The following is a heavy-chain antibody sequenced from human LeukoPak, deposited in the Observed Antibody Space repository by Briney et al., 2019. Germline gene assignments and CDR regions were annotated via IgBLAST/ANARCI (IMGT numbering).Heavy chain of an antibody. D-gene: IGHD4-17*01. CDR1: GFTFSSYA. J-gene: IGHJ6*03. CDR3: AKDRVTTVPLYYMDV. CDR2: ISGMGSGGST. Sequence: GGSLRLSCAASGFTFSSYAMTWVRQAPGKGLEWVSAISGMGSGGSTYYADSVKGRFTISRDDSKKTLYLQMNSLRAEDTAVYYCAKDRVTTVPLYYMDVWGKGTTVTVSS. V-gene: IGHV3-23*01.